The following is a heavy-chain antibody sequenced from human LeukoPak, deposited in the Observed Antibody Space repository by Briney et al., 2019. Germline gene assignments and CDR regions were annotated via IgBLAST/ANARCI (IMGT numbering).Heavy chain of an antibody. J-gene: IGHJ5*02. CDR2: MKLDGSEE. V-gene: IGHV3-7*01. D-gene: IGHD2-15*01. CDR1: GFTLRSYW. CDR3: ARWARYCSSGSCYSWFDP. Sequence: GGSLRLSCAASGFTLRSYWMSWVCQAPGKGLEWVANMKLDGSEEYYVDSVKGRFTISSDNAKNSLYLQMNSLRVDDTAVYYCARWARYCSSGSCYSWFDPWGEETLVTVSS.